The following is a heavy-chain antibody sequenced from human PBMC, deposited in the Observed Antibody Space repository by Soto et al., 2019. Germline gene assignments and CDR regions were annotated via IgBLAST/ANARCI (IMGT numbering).Heavy chain of an antibody. CDR3: ARQGSSRGFDY. D-gene: IGHD2-15*01. Sequence: QVQLQESGPGLVKPSETLSLTCTVSGGSISSYYWSWIRQPPGKGLEWIGYIYYSGSTNYNPSLKSRVTISVDTSKNQFSLKLSPVTAADTAVYYCARQGSSRGFDYWGQGTLVTVSS. J-gene: IGHJ4*02. V-gene: IGHV4-59*08. CDR2: IYYSGST. CDR1: GGSISSYY.